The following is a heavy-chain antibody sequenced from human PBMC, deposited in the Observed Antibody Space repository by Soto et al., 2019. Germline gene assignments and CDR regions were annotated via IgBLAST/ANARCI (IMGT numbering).Heavy chain of an antibody. CDR3: ARVRVYYGSGSYQSYYYYGMDV. CDR2: ISSSSSYI. D-gene: IGHD3-10*01. J-gene: IGHJ6*02. V-gene: IGHV3-21*01. CDR1: GFTFSRYA. Sequence: GGSLRLSCAASGFTFSRYAMTWVRQAPGKGLEWVSAISSSSSYIYYADSVKGRFTISRDNAKNSLYLQMNSLRAEDTAVYYCARVRVYYGSGSYQSYYYYGMDVWGQGTTVTVSS.